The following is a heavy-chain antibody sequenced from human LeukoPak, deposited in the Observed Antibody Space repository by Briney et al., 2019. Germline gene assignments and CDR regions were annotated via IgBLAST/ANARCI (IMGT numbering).Heavy chain of an antibody. J-gene: IGHJ5*02. Sequence: GASVKVSCKASEYTFTNYDINWVRQATGQGLEWMGWINPNSGNTGYTQKFQGRVTMTRNTSLSTAYMELTSLKSEDTAVYYCARSLGTYWGKDFLNWFVPWGQGTLVTVSS. CDR1: EYTFTNYD. V-gene: IGHV1-8*01. D-gene: IGHD3-16*01. CDR2: INPNSGNT. CDR3: ARSLGTYWGKDFLNWFVP.